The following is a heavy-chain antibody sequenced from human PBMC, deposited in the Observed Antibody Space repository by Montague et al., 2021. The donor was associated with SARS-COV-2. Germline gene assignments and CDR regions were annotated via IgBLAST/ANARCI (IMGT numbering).Heavy chain of an antibody. V-gene: IGHV4-59*13. CDR2: MYYSGSS. CDR3: ARDFDY. CDR1: GCSISSYY. J-gene: IGHJ4*02. Sequence: SETLSLTCTVYGCSISSYYLRWIRQPPGKGLESIAYMYYSGSSNYNPSLKSRVTLSVDTSKNQFSLKLSSVTAADTAVYYCARDFDYWGQGTLVTVSS.